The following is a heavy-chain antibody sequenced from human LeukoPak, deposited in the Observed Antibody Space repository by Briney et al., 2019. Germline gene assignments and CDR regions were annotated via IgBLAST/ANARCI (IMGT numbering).Heavy chain of an antibody. V-gene: IGHV1-69*04. J-gene: IGHJ4*02. CDR2: IIPIFGIA. Sequence: SVKVSCKASGGTFSSYAIGWVRQAPGQGLEWMGRIIPIFGIANYAQKFQGRDTITADKSTSTAYMELSSLRSEDTAVYYCARGEVVVPAAIGPFDYWGQGTLVTVSS. CDR1: GGTFSSYA. CDR3: ARGEVVVPAAIGPFDY. D-gene: IGHD2-2*01.